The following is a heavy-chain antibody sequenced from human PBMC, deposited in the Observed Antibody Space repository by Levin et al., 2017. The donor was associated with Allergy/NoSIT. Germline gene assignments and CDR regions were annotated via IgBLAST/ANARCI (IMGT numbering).Heavy chain of an antibody. CDR2: IGTAGDT. Sequence: GGSLRLSCAVSGFTFSSYDMHWDRQATGKGLEWVSAIGTAGDTYYPGSVKGRFTISRENAKNSVYLQMNSLRAGDTAVYYCARGYRADGDDVGFDYWGQGTLVTVSS. V-gene: IGHV3-13*04. CDR1: GFTFSSYD. CDR3: ARGYRADGDDVGFDY. J-gene: IGHJ4*02. D-gene: IGHD4-17*01.